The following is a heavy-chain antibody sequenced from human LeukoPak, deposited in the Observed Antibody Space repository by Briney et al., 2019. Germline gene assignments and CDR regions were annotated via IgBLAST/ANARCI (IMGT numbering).Heavy chain of an antibody. D-gene: IGHD2-2*01. Sequence: GGSLRLSCAASGFTFSSYAMSWVRQAPGKGLEWVSAISGSGGSTYYADSVKGRFTISRDNSKNTLYLQMNSLRAVDTAVYYCARVREIPAAMFRWFDPWGQGTLVAVSS. V-gene: IGHV3-23*01. CDR1: GFTFSSYA. J-gene: IGHJ5*02. CDR2: ISGSGGST. CDR3: ARVREIPAAMFRWFDP.